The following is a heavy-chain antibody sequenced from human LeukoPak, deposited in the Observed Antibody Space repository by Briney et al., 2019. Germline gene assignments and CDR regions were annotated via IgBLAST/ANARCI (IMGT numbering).Heavy chain of an antibody. CDR2: IYYSGST. Sequence: SETLSLTCTVSGGSISSSSYYWGWIRQPPGKGLEWIGSIYYSGSTYYNPSLKSRVTISVDTSKNQFSLKLSSVTASDTAEYYCARHVAGHFDYWGQGTLVTVSS. CDR3: ARHVAGHFDY. J-gene: IGHJ4*02. V-gene: IGHV4-39*01. D-gene: IGHD2-21*01. CDR1: GGSISSSSYY.